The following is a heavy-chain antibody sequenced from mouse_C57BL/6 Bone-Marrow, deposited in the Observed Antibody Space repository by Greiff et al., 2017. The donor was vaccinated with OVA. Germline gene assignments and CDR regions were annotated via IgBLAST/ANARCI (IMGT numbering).Heavy chain of an antibody. CDR2: IDPEDGEP. D-gene: IGHD1-1*01. V-gene: IGHV14-2*01. CDR1: GFNIQDYY. CDR3: ARNYYGSSYGYAMDD. J-gene: IGHJ4*01. Sequence: EVKLVESGAELVKPGASVKLSCTASGFNIQDYYMHWVKQRTEQGLEWIGRIDPEDGEPTYDPTFQGTATITADTPSNTAYLQLNSLTSYDTAVYYCARNYYGSSYGYAMDDWGQGTSVTVSS.